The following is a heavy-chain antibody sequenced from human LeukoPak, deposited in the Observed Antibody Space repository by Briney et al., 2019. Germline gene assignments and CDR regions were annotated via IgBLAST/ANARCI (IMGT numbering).Heavy chain of an antibody. D-gene: IGHD2-15*01. V-gene: IGHV3-9*01. J-gene: IGHJ6*03. CDR3: AKNADRGAYCRGGSCYPYYYYYMDV. CDR2: ISWNSGSI. CDR1: GFTFDDYA. Sequence: GGSLRLSCAASGFTFDDYAMHWVRQAPGKGLEWVSGISWNSGSIGYADSVKGRFTISRDNAKNSLCLQMNSLTVEDTAIYYCAKNADRGAYCRGGSCYPYYYYYMDVWGTGTTVTISS.